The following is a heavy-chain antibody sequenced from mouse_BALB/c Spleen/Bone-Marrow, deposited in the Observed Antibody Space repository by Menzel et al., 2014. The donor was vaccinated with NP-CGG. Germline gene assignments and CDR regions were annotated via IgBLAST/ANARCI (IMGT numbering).Heavy chain of an antibody. D-gene: IGHD4-1*01. CDR2: IDPANGNT. Sequence: EVQLQQSGAELVKPGASVKLSCTASGFNIKDTYMHWVKQRPEQGLEWIGRIDPANGNTKYDPKFQGKSTITADTSSNTAYLQISSLTSEDTAFYYCARWEYYAMDYWGQGTSVTVSS. V-gene: IGHV14-3*02. J-gene: IGHJ4*01. CDR1: GFNIKDTY. CDR3: ARWEYYAMDY.